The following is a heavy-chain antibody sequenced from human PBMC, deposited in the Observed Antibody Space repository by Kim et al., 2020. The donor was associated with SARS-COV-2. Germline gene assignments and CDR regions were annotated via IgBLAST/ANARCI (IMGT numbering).Heavy chain of an antibody. Sequence: ADSVKGRFTISRDNAKNKLYLQMNSLRAEDTAVYYCARGNYYGMDVWGQGTTVTVSS. J-gene: IGHJ6*02. V-gene: IGHV3-74*01. CDR3: ARGNYYGMDV.